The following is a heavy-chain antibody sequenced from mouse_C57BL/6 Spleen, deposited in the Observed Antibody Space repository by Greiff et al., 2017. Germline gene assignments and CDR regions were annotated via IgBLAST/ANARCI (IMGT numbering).Heavy chain of an antibody. CDR2: IDPSDSET. J-gene: IGHJ4*01. CDR1: GYTFTSYW. V-gene: IGHV1-52*01. Sequence: VQLHQPGAELVRPGSSVKLSCKASGYTFTSYWMHWVKQRPIQGLEWIGNIDPSDSETHYNQKFKDKATVTVDKSSSTAYMQLSSLTSEDAAVYYCARGGYGSSYDYAMDYWGQGTSVTVSS. CDR3: ARGGYGSSYDYAMDY. D-gene: IGHD1-1*01.